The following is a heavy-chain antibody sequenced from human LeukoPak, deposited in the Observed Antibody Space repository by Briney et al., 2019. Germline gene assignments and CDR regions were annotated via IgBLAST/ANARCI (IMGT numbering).Heavy chain of an antibody. J-gene: IGHJ6*03. V-gene: IGHV1-69*04. CDR3: ARGYYGSGSYYNRPFYYMDV. CDR1: GGTFSSYA. CDR2: IIPILGIA. D-gene: IGHD3-10*01. Sequence: SVKVSCKASGGTFSSYAISWVRQAPGQGLEWMGRIIPILGIANYAQKFQGRVTITADKSTSTAYMELSSLRSEDTAVYYCARGYYGSGSYYNRPFYYMDVWGKGTTVTVSS.